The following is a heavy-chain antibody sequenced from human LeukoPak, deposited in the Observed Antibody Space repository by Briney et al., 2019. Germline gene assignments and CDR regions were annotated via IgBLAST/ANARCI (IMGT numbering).Heavy chain of an antibody. J-gene: IGHJ6*02. Sequence: PGGSLRLSCAASGFTFSTYGMHWVRQAPGKGLEWVAVISYDGSNKYYADSVKGRFTISRDNSKNTLYLQMNSLRAEDTAVYYCARDKQSISSGWYDYYYGMDVWGQGTTVTVSS. CDR3: ARDKQSISSGWYDYYYGMDV. D-gene: IGHD6-19*01. CDR1: GFTFSTYG. CDR2: ISYDGSNK. V-gene: IGHV3-30*03.